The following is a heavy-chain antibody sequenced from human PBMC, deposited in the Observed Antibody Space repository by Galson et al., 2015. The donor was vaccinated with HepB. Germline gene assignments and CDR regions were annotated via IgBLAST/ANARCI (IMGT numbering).Heavy chain of an antibody. CDR2: IYTSGST. Sequence: SETLSLTCTVSGDSISNDYWNWIRQSAGKGLEWIGRIYTSGSTNYNPSLKSRVTMSVDTSKSQFSLKLSSVTAADTAVYYCARRSSGWYFDLWGRGTLVTVSS. CDR1: GDSISNDY. D-gene: IGHD6-19*01. V-gene: IGHV4-4*07. CDR3: ARRSSGWYFDL. J-gene: IGHJ2*01.